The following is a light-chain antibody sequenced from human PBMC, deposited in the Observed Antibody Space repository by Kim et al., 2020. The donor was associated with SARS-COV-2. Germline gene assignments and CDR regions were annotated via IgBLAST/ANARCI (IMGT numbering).Light chain of an antibody. Sequence: SELPQDPAVSVALGQTVRITCQGDSLRSYYASWYQQKPGQAPVLVIYGKNNRPSGIPDRFSGSSSGNTASLTITGAQAEDEADYYCNSRDSSGNHAVFG. CDR3: NSRDSSGNHAV. CDR1: SLRSYY. V-gene: IGLV3-19*01. CDR2: GKN. J-gene: IGLJ7*01.